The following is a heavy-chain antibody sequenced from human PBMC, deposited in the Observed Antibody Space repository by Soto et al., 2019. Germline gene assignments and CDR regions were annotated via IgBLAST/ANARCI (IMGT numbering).Heavy chain of an antibody. CDR3: ARGRPIDY. J-gene: IGHJ4*02. V-gene: IGHV3-48*01. CDR2: ISSGSSTI. CDR1: GFTFSSYS. Sequence: PGGSLRLSCAASGFTFSSYSMNWVRQGPGKGLEWVSYISSGSSTIYYADSVVGRFTISRDTAKNSLYLQMNSLRAEDTAVYYCARGRPIDYWGQGTLVTVSS.